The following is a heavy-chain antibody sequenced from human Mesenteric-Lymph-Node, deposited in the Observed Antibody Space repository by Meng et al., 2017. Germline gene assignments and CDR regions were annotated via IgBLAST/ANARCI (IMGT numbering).Heavy chain of an antibody. V-gene: IGHV3-20*04. D-gene: IGHD3-22*01. CDR2: INWNGGST. CDR3: ARSRTYYYDSSGYLYFDY. Sequence: GESLKISCAASGFTFGDYGMSWVRQAPGKGLEWVSGINWNGGSTGYADSVKGRFTISRDNAKNSLYLQMNSLRAEDTALYYCARSRTYYYDSSGYLYFDYWGQGTLVTVSS. CDR1: GFTFGDYG. J-gene: IGHJ4*02.